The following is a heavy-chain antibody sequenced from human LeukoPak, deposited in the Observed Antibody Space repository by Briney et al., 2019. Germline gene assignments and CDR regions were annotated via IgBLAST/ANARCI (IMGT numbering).Heavy chain of an antibody. D-gene: IGHD1-26*01. Sequence: PSETLSLTCTISGDSISSSYWSWIRQPAGKGLEWIGRIYSHGSTNYNPSLKSRVIMSVDTSKNQFSLNLRSVSAADTAVYYCARWGESGDSAVHAFDIWGQGTMVTVSS. V-gene: IGHV4-4*07. CDR3: ARWGESGDSAVHAFDI. CDR1: GDSISSSY. CDR2: IYSHGST. J-gene: IGHJ3*02.